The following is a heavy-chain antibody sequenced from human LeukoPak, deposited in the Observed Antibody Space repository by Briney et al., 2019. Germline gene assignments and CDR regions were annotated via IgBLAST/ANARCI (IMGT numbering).Heavy chain of an antibody. D-gene: IGHD6-13*01. J-gene: IGHJ2*01. CDR1: GDSITSTYY. V-gene: IGHV4-38-2*02. CDR2: ISRSGNT. CDR3: ARVSSSWYQDWYFDL. Sequence: SETLSLTCNVSGDSITSTYYWGWIRQPPGKGLEWIGSISRSGNTYYNPSLKSRVTISVDTSKNHFSLNLSAVTAADTAVYYCARVSSSWYQDWYFDLWGRGNLVTVSS.